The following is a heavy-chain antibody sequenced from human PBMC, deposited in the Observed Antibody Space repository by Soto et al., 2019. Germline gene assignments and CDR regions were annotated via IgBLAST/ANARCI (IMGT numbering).Heavy chain of an antibody. Sequence: GGSLKISCHCSGYTFPDFWIGWVSQLPGKGLEWMGIIYPGDHETRYSPSFHGKVTISADKSINTAYLQWNSLEASDTAFYFCARSPRSSPYFDYWGQGALVT. CDR3: ARSPRSSPYFDY. CDR1: GYTFPDFW. CDR2: IYPGDHET. D-gene: IGHD6-13*01. J-gene: IGHJ4*02. V-gene: IGHV5-51*01.